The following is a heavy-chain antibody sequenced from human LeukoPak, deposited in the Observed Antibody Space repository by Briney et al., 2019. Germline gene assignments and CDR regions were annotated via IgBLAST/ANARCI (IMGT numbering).Heavy chain of an antibody. Sequence: GGSLRLSCAASGFTFSSFGMHWVRQAPGKGLQWVAFIRYDGSNIYYADSVKGRFAISRDNSKNALYLQMSSLRAEDTAVYYCAKDISAYGSGTSADYWGQGTLVTVSS. D-gene: IGHD3-10*01. CDR1: GFTFSSFG. V-gene: IGHV3-30*02. CDR2: IRYDGSNI. CDR3: AKDISAYGSGTSADY. J-gene: IGHJ4*02.